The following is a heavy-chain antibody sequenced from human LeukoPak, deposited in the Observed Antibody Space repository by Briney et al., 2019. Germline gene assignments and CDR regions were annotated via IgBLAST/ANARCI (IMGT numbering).Heavy chain of an antibody. Sequence: SQTLSLTCGVSGGSISTAFYSWNWIRQPPGKGLEWIGRVDYSGRTEYSPSLKSRVTISVDRSKSQFSLRLNSVTAEDTAVYYCASRIIKVPDWYFDLWGRGTLVTVSS. D-gene: IGHD3-10*01. J-gene: IGHJ2*01. CDR1: GGSISTAFYS. CDR3: ASRIIKVPDWYFDL. CDR2: VDYSGRT. V-gene: IGHV4-30-2*01.